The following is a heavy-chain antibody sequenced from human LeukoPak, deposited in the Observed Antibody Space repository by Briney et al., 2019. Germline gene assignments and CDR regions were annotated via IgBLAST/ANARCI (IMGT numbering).Heavy chain of an antibody. Sequence: GGSLRLSCAASGFTVGSNYMSWVRQAPGKGLEWVSVIYSGGSTYYADSVKGRFTISRDNSKNTLYLRMNSLRAEDTAVYYCARTRIAAAGTFYFDYWGQGTLVTVSS. D-gene: IGHD6-13*01. CDR3: ARTRIAAAGTFYFDY. J-gene: IGHJ4*02. V-gene: IGHV3-53*01. CDR1: GFTVGSNY. CDR2: IYSGGST.